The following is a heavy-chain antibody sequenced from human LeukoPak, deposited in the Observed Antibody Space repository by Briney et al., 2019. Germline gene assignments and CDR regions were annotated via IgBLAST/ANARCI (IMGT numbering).Heavy chain of an antibody. J-gene: IGHJ3*02. Sequence: PGGSLRLSCAASGFIFNTYSMNWVRQAPGKGLEWVSYISSSSSNIYYADSVKGRFTISRDNGKNTLYLQMNSLRAQDTAVYYCARGQLSIFVGVVAAADAFDIWGQGTMVTVSS. CDR2: ISSSSSNI. CDR3: ARGQLSIFVGVVAAADAFDI. D-gene: IGHD2-15*01. V-gene: IGHV3-48*01. CDR1: GFIFNTYS.